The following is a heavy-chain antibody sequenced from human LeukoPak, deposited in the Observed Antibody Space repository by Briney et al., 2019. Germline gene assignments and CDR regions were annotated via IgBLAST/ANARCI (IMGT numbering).Heavy chain of an antibody. D-gene: IGHD3-22*01. CDR2: IYHSGST. CDR3: AREGSSGQVDY. V-gene: IGHV4-30-2*01. Sequence: LRLSCAVSGGSISSGGYSWSWIRQPPGKGLEWIGYIYHSGSTYYNPSLKSRVTISVDRSKNQFSLKLSSVTAADTAVYYCAREGSSGQVDYWGQGTLVTVSS. CDR1: GGSISSGGYS. J-gene: IGHJ4*02.